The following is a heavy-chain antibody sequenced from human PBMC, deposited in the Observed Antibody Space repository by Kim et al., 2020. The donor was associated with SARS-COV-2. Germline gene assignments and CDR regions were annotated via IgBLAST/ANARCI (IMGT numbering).Heavy chain of an antibody. CDR1: GGSISSLSW. V-gene: IGHV4-4*02. CDR2: ISHSGSP. CDR3: AGFSADMMSMMWGRGGWFDP. D-gene: IGHD3-16*01. Sequence: SETLSLTCAVSGGSISSLSWWSWVRQAPGKGLEWIGEISHSGSPNYHPSLKSRMTISIDNSKNQFSLKLTSVTAADPAIYFCAGFSADMMSMMWGRGGWFDPWGPGTLVTVSS. J-gene: IGHJ5*02.